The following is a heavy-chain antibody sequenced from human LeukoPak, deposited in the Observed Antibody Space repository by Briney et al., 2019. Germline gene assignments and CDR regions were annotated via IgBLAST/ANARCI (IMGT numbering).Heavy chain of an antibody. CDR2: INPNSGGT. J-gene: IGHJ3*02. D-gene: IGHD3-3*01. V-gene: IGHV1-2*02. Sequence: ASVKVSCKASGYTFTGYYMHWVRQAPGQGLEWMGWINPNSGGTKYAQKFQGRVTMTRDTSISTAYTELSRLSSDDTAVYYCARIFHGDAFDIWGQGTMVTVSS. CDR3: ARIFHGDAFDI. CDR1: GYTFTGYY.